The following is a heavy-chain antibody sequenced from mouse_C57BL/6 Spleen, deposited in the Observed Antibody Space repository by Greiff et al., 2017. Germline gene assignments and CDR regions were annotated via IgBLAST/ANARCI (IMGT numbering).Heavy chain of an antibody. CDR1: GYAFSSYW. D-gene: IGHD2-5*01. J-gene: IGHJ1*03. CDR3: ARDDYSNYGYFDV. Sequence: QVQLQQSGAELVKPGASVKISCKASGYAFSSYWMNWVKQRPGKGLEWIGQIYPGDGDTNYNGKFKGKATLTADKSSSTAYMQLSSLTSEDSAVYFGARDDYSNYGYFDVWGTGTTVTVSS. CDR2: IYPGDGDT. V-gene: IGHV1-80*01.